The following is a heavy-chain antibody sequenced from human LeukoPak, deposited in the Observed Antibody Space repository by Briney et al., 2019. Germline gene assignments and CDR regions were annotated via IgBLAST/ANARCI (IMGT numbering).Heavy chain of an antibody. CDR1: GFPFSSFA. J-gene: IGHJ4*02. V-gene: IGHV3-23*01. CDR2: VNGPGGST. CDR3: AKNDGYNYWYFDY. Sequence: GGSLRPSCAASGFPFSSFAMSWVRQAPGKGLEWVSSVNGPGGSTWYADSVKGRFTISRGSSKNTLFLQMNSLRAEDTAVYYCAKNDGYNYWYFDYWGRGTLVTVSS. D-gene: IGHD5-24*01.